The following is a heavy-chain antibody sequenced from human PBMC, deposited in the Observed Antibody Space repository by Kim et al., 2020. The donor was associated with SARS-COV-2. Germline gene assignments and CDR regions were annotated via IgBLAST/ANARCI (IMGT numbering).Heavy chain of an antibody. J-gene: IGHJ6*01. CDR2: INHSGST. Sequence: SETLSLTCAVYGGSFSGYYWSWIRQPPGKGLEWIGEINHSGSTNYNPSLKSRVTISVDTSKNQFSLKLSSVTAADTAVYYCARVRLTIFGVVTDYYYYYG. CDR3: ARVRLTIFGVVTDYYYYYG. D-gene: IGHD3-3*01. V-gene: IGHV4-34*01. CDR1: GGSFSGYY.